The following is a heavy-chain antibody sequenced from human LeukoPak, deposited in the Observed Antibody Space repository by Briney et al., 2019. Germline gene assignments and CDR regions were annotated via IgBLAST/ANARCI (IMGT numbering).Heavy chain of an antibody. CDR3: ARESGWGSYFDY. CDR1: GFTFSSYG. V-gene: IGHV3-33*01. Sequence: AGGSLRLSCAASGFTFSSYGMHWVRQAPGKGLEWVAVIWYDGSNKYYADSVKGRFTISRDNSKNTLYLQMNSLRAEDTAVYYCARESGWGSYFDYWSQGTLVTVSS. CDR2: IWYDGSNK. J-gene: IGHJ4*02. D-gene: IGHD6-19*01.